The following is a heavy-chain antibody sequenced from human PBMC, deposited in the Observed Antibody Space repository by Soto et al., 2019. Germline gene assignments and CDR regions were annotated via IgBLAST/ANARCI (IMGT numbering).Heavy chain of an antibody. CDR3: TTDLISSCSPSNFDY. Sequence: EVQLVESGGGLVKPGGSLRVSCAASGFTFNNAWMNWVRQTPGKGLEWVGRIKSHTDGGTTEYAAPVKGRFTISRDDAKNTLYLQMHSLKSADSAVYYCTTDLISSCSPSNFDYWGQGTLVTVSS. J-gene: IGHJ4*02. D-gene: IGHD6-13*01. CDR1: GFTFNNAW. CDR2: IKSHTDGGTT. V-gene: IGHV3-15*07.